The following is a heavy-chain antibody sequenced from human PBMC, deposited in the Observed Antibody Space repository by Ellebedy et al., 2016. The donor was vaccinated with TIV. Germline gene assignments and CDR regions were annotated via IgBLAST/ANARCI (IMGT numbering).Heavy chain of an antibody. CDR3: ASRGGVGATTSYYYYGMDV. J-gene: IGHJ6*02. Sequence: SETLSLTCTVSGGSISSSSYYWSWIRQSPGKGLDWIGEINHSGSTNYNPSLKSRVTILVDTSKNQFSLKLSSVTAADTAVYYCASRGGVGATTSYYYYGMDVWGQGTTVTVSS. D-gene: IGHD1-26*01. V-gene: IGHV4-39*01. CDR2: INHSGST. CDR1: GGSISSSSYY.